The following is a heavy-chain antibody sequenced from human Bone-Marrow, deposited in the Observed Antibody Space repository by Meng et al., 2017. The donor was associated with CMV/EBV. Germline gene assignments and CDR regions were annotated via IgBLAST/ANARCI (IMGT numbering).Heavy chain of an antibody. D-gene: IGHD6-6*01. Sequence: GESLKISCAASEFTVSSNYMSWVRQAPGKGLEWVSVIYSGGSTYYADSVKGRFTISRDNSKNTLYLQMNSLRAEDTAVYYCARGLGYSSSSVGYWGQGTLVTVSS. CDR1: EFTVSSNY. CDR3: ARGLGYSSSSVGY. V-gene: IGHV3-66*02. CDR2: IYSGGST. J-gene: IGHJ1*01.